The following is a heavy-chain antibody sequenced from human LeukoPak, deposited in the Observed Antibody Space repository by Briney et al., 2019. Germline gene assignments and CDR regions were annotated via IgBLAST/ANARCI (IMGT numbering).Heavy chain of an antibody. J-gene: IGHJ4*02. CDR2: INPNSGGT. Sequence: GASVKVSCKASGYTFTGYYMHWVRQAPGQGLEWMGWINPNSGGTNYAQKFQGRVTMTRDTSISTAYMGLSRLRSDDTAVYYCARDPRFSYSSGWFYFDYWGQGTLVTVSS. D-gene: IGHD6-19*01. CDR1: GYTFTGYY. V-gene: IGHV1-2*02. CDR3: ARDPRFSYSSGWFYFDY.